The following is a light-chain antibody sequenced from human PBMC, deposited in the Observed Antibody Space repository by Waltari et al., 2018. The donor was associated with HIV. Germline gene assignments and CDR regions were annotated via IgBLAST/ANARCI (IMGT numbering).Light chain of an antibody. Sequence: DIVMTQSPDSLAVSLGARATVPCTSSRTVLYNRNYLAWYQQKPGQPPKALIYWASTRAIGVPDRFSGSGSGTDFSLTISRVQADDVAIYYCQQYYTLRSTFGGGTKIEI. J-gene: IGKJ4*01. CDR2: WAS. CDR1: RTVLYNRNY. V-gene: IGKV4-1*01. CDR3: QQYYTLRST.